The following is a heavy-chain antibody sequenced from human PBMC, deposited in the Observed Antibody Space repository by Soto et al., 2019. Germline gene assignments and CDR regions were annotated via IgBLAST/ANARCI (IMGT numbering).Heavy chain of an antibody. D-gene: IGHD3-10*01. CDR1: GGFISSSNW. V-gene: IGHV4-4*02. J-gene: IGHJ6*02. CDR2: IYHSGST. Sequence: SETLSLTCAVSGGFISSSNWWSWVRQPPGKGLEWIGEIYHSGSTNYNPSLKSRVTISVDKSKNQFSLKLSSVTAADTAVYYCARGGWFGELLSKYGMDVWGQGTTVTVSS. CDR3: ARGGWFGELLSKYGMDV.